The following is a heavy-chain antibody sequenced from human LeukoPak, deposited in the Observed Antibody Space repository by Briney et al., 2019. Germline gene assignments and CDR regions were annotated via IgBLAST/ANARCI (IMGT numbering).Heavy chain of an antibody. V-gene: IGHV4-59*01. CDR3: ARSPTTVVTFFDY. Sequence: PSETLSLTCTVSGGSISSYYWSWIRQPPGKGLEWIGYIYYSGSTSYNPSLKSRVTISVDTSKNQFSLKLSSVTAADTAVYYCARSPTTVVTFFDYWGQGTLVTVSS. J-gene: IGHJ4*02. CDR2: IYYSGST. CDR1: GGSISSYY. D-gene: IGHD4-23*01.